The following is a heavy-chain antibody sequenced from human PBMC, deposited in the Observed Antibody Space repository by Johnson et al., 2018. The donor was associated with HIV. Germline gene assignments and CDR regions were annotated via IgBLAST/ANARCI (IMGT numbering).Heavy chain of an antibody. Sequence: VQLVESGGGLVQPGGSLRLSCAASGFTVSSNYMSRVRQAPGKGLEWVSAISGSGGSTYYADSVKGRFTISRDNAKNSLYLQMNSLRAEDTAVYYCARDGQDRDDAFDIWGQGTMVTVSS. V-gene: IGHV3-53*01. CDR2: SGSGGST. D-gene: IGHD3-22*01. CDR3: ARDGQDRDDAFDI. CDR1: GFTVSSNY. J-gene: IGHJ3*02.